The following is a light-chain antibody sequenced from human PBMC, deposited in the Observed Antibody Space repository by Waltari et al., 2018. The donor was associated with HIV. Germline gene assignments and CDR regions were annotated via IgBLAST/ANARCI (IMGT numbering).Light chain of an antibody. CDR1: PSDLGTFGL. CDR3: SSYTITNTWV. CDR2: RVT. Sequence: QSALAQPASASGPPGQSVTIPCAGGPSDLGTFGLFSWYQQLPGKPPKLIIYRVTFRPSGVPTRFSASKSANTASLTISDLQTEDEAHYYCSSYTITNTWVFGGGTMLTVL. V-gene: IGLV2-14*01. J-gene: IGLJ3*02.